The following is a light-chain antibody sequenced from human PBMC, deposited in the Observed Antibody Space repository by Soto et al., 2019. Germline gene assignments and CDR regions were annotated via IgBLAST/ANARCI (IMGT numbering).Light chain of an antibody. V-gene: IGLV1-44*01. CDR2: SNN. Sequence: QSVLTQPPSASGTPGQRVTFSCSGSSSNIGSKTVNWYQQLPVTAPKLLIYSNNQRPSVVPARFSGSKSGTSASLAISWLQYEDEADYYCAAGDDSLNGVVFGGGHKLTVL. CDR1: SSNIGSKT. CDR3: AAGDDSLNGVV. J-gene: IGLJ3*02.